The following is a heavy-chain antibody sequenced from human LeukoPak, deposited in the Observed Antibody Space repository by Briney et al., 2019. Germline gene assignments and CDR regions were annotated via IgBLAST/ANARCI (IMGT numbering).Heavy chain of an antibody. CDR1: GFTFSSYA. J-gene: IGHJ4*02. V-gene: IGHV3-30*04. CDR2: ISYDGSNK. Sequence: PGGSLRLSCAASGFTFSSYAVHWVRQAPGKGLEWVAVISYDGSNKYYADSVKGRFTISRDNSKNTLYLQMNSLRAEDTAVYYCARDRRLLSYSFDYWGQGTLVTVSS. D-gene: IGHD2-21*02. CDR3: ARDRRLLSYSFDY.